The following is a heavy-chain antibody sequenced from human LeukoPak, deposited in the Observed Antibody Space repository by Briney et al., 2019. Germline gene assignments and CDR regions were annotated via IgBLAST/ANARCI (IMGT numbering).Heavy chain of an antibody. V-gene: IGHV3-33*01. CDR2: VWSDGSNE. Sequence: GRSLRLSCAASGFTFSSYGMHWVRQAPGKGLEWVAVVWSDGSNEYYADSVKGRFTISRDNSKNTLYLQMNSLRAEDTAVYYCARSAASFYYFDYWVQGTLVTVSS. CDR3: ARSAASFYYFDY. CDR1: GFTFSSYG. D-gene: IGHD6-25*01. J-gene: IGHJ4*02.